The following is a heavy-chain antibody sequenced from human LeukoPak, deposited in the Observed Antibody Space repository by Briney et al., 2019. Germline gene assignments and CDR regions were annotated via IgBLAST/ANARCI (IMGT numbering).Heavy chain of an antibody. D-gene: IGHD2/OR15-2a*01. CDR2: INVNT. J-gene: IGHJ5*02. V-gene: IGHV1-18*01. CDR1: GKSFNTYG. Sequence: GTSVKVSCKASGKSFNTYGISWLRQPPAQGLEWMGWINVNTKYARKFQGRVTMTTDTSTSTAYMELRSLRSDDTAVYFCARAPRCNTESCNSSLDPCGQGTLVTVSS. CDR3: ARAPRCNTESCNSSLDP.